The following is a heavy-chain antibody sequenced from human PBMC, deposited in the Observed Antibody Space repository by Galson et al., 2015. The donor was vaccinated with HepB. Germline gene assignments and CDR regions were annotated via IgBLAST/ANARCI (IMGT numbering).Heavy chain of an antibody. CDR1: GFTFSGSA. V-gene: IGHV3-73*01. D-gene: IGHD3-22*01. Sequence: SLRLSCAASGFTFSGSAMHWVRQASGKGLEWVGRIRSKANSYATAYAASVKGRFTISRDDSKNTAYLQMNSLKTEDTAVYYCTIPNYYDSSGYYREVGYWGQGTLVTVSS. CDR2: IRSKANSYAT. CDR3: TIPNYYDSSGYYREVGY. J-gene: IGHJ4*02.